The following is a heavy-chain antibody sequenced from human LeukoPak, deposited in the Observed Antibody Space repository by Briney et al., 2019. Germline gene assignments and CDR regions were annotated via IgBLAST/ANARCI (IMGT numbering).Heavy chain of an antibody. J-gene: IGHJ4*02. Sequence: PGGSLRLSCAASGFTLTHYAMHWVRQTPGKGLEWVAVIFYDGTIQYYSDSVRGRLIVSRDNPKNTLYLQMNSLRAEDTAVYYCARDPRGPAGYDSPARDTFDYWGQGTLVTVSS. D-gene: IGHD3-22*01. CDR3: ARDPRGPAGYDSPARDTFDY. CDR1: GFTLTHYA. V-gene: IGHV3-30*03. CDR2: IFYDGTIQ.